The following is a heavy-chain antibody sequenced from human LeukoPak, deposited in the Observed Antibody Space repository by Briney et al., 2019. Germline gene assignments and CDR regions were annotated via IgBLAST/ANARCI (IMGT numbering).Heavy chain of an antibody. CDR3: ASPRYCSSTSCYGGDY. Sequence: PSETLSLTCTVSGDSISGFYWSWIRQPPGKGLEWIGYIYYSGSTNYNPSLKSRVTISVDTSKSQFSLKLSSVTAADTAVYYCASPRYCSSTSCYGGDYWGQGTLVTVSS. CDR1: GDSISGFY. D-gene: IGHD2-2*01. J-gene: IGHJ4*02. V-gene: IGHV4-59*12. CDR2: IYYSGST.